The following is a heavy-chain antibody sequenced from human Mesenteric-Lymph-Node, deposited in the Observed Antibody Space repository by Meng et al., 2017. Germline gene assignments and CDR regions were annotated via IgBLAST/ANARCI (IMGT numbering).Heavy chain of an antibody. Sequence: GESLKISCAASGFTFSNYEMNWVRQAPGKGLEWISYINSGGSTIYHADSVTGRFTISRDNAKNSLFLHMNSLRAEDTAVYYCAREDHDYSSSSDAFDIWGQGTLVTVSS. D-gene: IGHD6-6*01. CDR3: AREDHDYSSSSDAFDI. V-gene: IGHV3-48*03. J-gene: IGHJ3*02. CDR1: GFTFSNYE. CDR2: INSGGSTI.